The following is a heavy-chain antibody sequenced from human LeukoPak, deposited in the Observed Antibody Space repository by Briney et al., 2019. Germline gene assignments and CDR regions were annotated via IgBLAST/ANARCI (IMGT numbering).Heavy chain of an antibody. Sequence: ASVKVSCKASGYTFTSYGISWVRQAPGQGLEWMGWISAYNGNTNYAQKFQGRVTMTRDTSISTAYMGLSRLRSDDTAVYYCARGKDYGSGSSRRWFDPWGQGTLVTVSS. J-gene: IGHJ5*02. V-gene: IGHV1-18*01. CDR1: GYTFTSYG. D-gene: IGHD3-10*01. CDR2: ISAYNGNT. CDR3: ARGKDYGSGSSRRWFDP.